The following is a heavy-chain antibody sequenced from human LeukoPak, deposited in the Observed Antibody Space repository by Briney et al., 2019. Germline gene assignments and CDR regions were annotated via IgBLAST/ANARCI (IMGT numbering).Heavy chain of an antibody. CDR1: GYTFTSYT. V-gene: IGHV1-3*03. D-gene: IGHD1-1*01. CDR3: ARRVDNGDFDY. CDR2: ISVGKGDS. J-gene: IGHJ4*02. Sequence: ASVKVSCKASGYTFTSYTIHWVRQAPGQSLEWMGWISVGKGDSKCSQEFQGRVTLTRDTSATTAYLEVSSLRPEDMAVYYCARRVDNGDFDYWGQGTPVTVSS.